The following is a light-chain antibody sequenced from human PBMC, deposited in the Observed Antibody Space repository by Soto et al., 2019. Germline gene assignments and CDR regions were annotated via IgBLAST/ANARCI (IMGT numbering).Light chain of an antibody. J-gene: IGLJ1*01. Sequence: QCVLTQPASVSGSPGQSITISCTGTSSGVGGYNYVSWYQQHPGKAPKLMIYDVSNRPSGVSNRFSGSKSGNTAALTISGLHAEDEAEYYCSSDTSSSTLGYVFGTGTKVT. CDR3: SSDTSSSTLGYV. V-gene: IGLV2-14*01. CDR2: DVS. CDR1: SSGVGGYNY.